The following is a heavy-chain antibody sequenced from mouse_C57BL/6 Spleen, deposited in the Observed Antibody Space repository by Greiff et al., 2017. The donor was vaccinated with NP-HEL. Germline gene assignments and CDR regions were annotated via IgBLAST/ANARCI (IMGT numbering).Heavy chain of an antibody. CDR2: IDPETGGT. CDR3: TTVYYGSSYRFAY. Sequence: QVQLKESGAELVRPGASVTLSCKASGYTFTDYEMHWVKQTPVNGLEWIGAIDPETGGTAYNQKFKGKAILTADKSSSTAYMALRSLTAEDSAVYYCTTVYYGSSYRFAYWGQGTLVTVSA. CDR1: GYTFTDYE. J-gene: IGHJ3*01. D-gene: IGHD1-1*01. V-gene: IGHV1-15*01.